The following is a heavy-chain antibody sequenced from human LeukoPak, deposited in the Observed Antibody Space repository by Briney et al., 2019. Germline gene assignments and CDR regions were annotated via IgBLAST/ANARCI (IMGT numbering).Heavy chain of an antibody. V-gene: IGHV3-21*01. CDR2: ITSSSSHM. CDR1: GFTFSTYS. J-gene: IGHJ4*02. CDR3: ARNLGSITAAAPFDY. D-gene: IGHD6-13*01. Sequence: PGGSLRLSCAASGFTFSTYSMDWVRQAPGKGLEWVSSITSSSSHMYYADSLKGRFTISRDNAKNSLFLQMNSLRAEDTAVYYCARNLGSITAAAPFDYWGRGTLVTVSS.